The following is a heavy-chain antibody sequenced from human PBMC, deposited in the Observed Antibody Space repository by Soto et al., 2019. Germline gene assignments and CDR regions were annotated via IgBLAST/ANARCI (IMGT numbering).Heavy chain of an antibody. Sequence: QVQLQESGPGLVKPSETLSLTCTVSGGSISSYYWSWIRQPPGKGLEWIGYIYYSGSTNYNPSLKGRVTISVDTSKNKFSLKLNSVTAADTAMYYCARADYGDYSYYWGPGTLVTVSS. D-gene: IGHD4-17*01. CDR1: GGSISSYY. V-gene: IGHV4-59*01. CDR2: IYYSGST. CDR3: ARADYGDYSYY. J-gene: IGHJ4*02.